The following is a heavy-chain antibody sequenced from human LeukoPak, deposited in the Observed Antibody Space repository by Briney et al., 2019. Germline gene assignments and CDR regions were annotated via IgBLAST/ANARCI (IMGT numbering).Heavy chain of an antibody. CDR3: ARDPSGSGWSLSD. CDR2: IKQDGSQK. CDR1: GFTFSSYW. J-gene: IGHJ4*02. Sequence: GGSLRLSCAASGFTFSSYWMSWVRQAPGKGLEWVANIKQDGSQKYYVDSVKGRFTISRDNAKNSLYLQMNSLRAEDTAVYYCARDPSGSGWSLSDWGQGTPVTVSS. D-gene: IGHD6-19*01. V-gene: IGHV3-7*01.